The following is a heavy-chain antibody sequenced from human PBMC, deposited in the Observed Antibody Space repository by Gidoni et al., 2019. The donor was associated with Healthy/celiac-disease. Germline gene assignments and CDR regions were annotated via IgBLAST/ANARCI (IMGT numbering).Heavy chain of an antibody. Sequence: QVQLVQSGAEVKKPGSSVKVSFKASGGTFSSYAISWVRQAPGQGLGWMGGTIPIFGTANYAQKFQGRVTITADESTSTAYMELSSLRSEDTAVYYCASKAAASRGVDYWGQGTLVTVSS. V-gene: IGHV1-69*19. J-gene: IGHJ4*02. CDR3: ASKAAASRGVDY. CDR1: GGTFSSYA. CDR2: TIPIFGTA. D-gene: IGHD6-13*01.